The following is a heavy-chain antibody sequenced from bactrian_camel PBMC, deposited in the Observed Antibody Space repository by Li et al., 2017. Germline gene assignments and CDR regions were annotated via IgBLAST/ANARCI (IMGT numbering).Heavy chain of an antibody. J-gene: IGHJ4*01. Sequence: QLVESGGCLVQPGGSLRLSCAASGLAFSRHAMMWVRQAPGKGLEWVSTIDSDGRVTYYANLVKGRFTFSRDNARNTVYLQLNSLKTEDMAMYYCAKETYGLPSDWGQGTQVTVS. CDR2: IDSDGRVT. CDR3: AKETYGLPSD. D-gene: IGHD5*01. V-gene: IGHV3S40*01. CDR1: GLAFSRHA.